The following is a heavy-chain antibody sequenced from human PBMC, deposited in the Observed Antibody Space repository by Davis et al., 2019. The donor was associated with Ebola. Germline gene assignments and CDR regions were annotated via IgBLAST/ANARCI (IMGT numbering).Heavy chain of an antibody. CDR1: GFSFTSYG. CDR2: IKEDGSEK. CDR3: ARELGS. V-gene: IGHV3-7*01. J-gene: IGHJ5*02. Sequence: PGGSLRLSCATSGFSFTSYGMTWVRQAPGKGLKWVANIKEDGSEKYYVDSVKGRFTISRDNAKNSLYLQMNSLRAEDTAVYYCARELGSWGQGTLVTVSS.